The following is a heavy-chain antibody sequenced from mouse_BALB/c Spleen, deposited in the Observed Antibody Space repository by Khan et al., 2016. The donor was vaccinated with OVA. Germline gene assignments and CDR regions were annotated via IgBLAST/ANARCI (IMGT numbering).Heavy chain of an antibody. V-gene: IGHV2-6-1*01. CDR2: IWSDGST. Sequence: QVQLKESGPGLVAPSQSLSITCTISGFSLTNYGVHWVRQPPGKGLEWLVVIWSDGSTTYNSALKSRLTISKDNSKSQVFFKMNSLQTDDTAMYFCARQPHSKYNTMDDWGQGTSVTVSS. J-gene: IGHJ4*01. CDR3: ARQPHSKYNTMDD. CDR1: GFSLTNYG.